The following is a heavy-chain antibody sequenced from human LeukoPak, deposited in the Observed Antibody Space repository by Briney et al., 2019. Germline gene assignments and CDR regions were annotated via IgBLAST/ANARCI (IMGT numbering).Heavy chain of an antibody. CDR3: ARAPKFRLVGVPKGPFDP. Sequence: GGSLRLSCAASGFSFSDYYMSWIRQAPGRGLEWISYISSSGSTIYYADSVKGRFTISRDNAKNSLYLQMHSLRAEDTAVYYCARAPKFRLVGVPKGPFDPWGQGTLVTVSS. J-gene: IGHJ5*02. CDR1: GFSFSDYY. D-gene: IGHD1-26*01. CDR2: ISSSGSTI. V-gene: IGHV3-11*01.